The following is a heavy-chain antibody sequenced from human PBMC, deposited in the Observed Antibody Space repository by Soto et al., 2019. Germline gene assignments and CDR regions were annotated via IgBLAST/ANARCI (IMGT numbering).Heavy chain of an antibody. D-gene: IGHD2-15*01. CDR3: ARSGGNYRPFDS. Sequence: EVQLLESGGGLVQPGGSLRLSCAASGFSFSNSEMNWIRQAPGKGLEWVSHMTGSGSAIYYADSVKGRFTISRDNANNLLYLQLNSLRAEDTALYYCARSGGNYRPFDSWGQGTLVTVSS. V-gene: IGHV3-48*03. CDR2: MTGSGSAI. CDR1: GFSFSNSE. J-gene: IGHJ4*02.